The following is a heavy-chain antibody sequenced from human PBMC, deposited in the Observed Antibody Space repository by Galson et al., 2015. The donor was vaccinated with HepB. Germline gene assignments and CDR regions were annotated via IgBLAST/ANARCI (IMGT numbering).Heavy chain of an antibody. V-gene: IGHV4-30-2*03. D-gene: IGHD4-17*01. CDR2: IYYSGST. Sequence: TLSLTCAVSGGSISSGGYSWSWIRQPPGKGLEWIGYIYYSGSTYYNPSLESRVTISVDTSKNQFSLKLSSVTAADTAVYYCARHGSTVDFDYWGQGTLVTASS. CDR1: GGSISSGGYS. CDR3: ARHGSTVDFDY. J-gene: IGHJ4*02.